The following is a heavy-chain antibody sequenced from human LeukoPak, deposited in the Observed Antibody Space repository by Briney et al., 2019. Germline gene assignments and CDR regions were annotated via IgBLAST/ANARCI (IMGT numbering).Heavy chain of an antibody. Sequence: ASVKVSCKASGYTFTDSYIHWVRQAPGQGLEWIGWINPNSGTNYAQKFQGRVTMTRDTSIKTAYMDLSRLTSDDTAIYYCARGLRGSGIDPWGLGTLVIVSS. CDR2: INPNSGT. CDR3: ARGLRGSGIDP. J-gene: IGHJ5*02. V-gene: IGHV1-2*02. CDR1: GYTFTDSY.